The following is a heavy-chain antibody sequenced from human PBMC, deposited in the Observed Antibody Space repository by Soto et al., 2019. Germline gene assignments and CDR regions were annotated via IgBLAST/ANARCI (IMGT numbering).Heavy chain of an antibody. D-gene: IGHD6-19*01. CDR2: IYPGDSDT. J-gene: IGHJ3*02. V-gene: IGHV5-51*01. Sequence: GESLKISCKGSGYSFTSYWIGWVLQMPGQGLEWMGIIYPGDSDTRYSPSFQGQVTISADKSISTSYLQWSSLRASDTAMYYCASHQYSRGWTYDAFDIWGQGTMVTVSS. CDR1: GYSFTSYW. CDR3: ASHQYSRGWTYDAFDI.